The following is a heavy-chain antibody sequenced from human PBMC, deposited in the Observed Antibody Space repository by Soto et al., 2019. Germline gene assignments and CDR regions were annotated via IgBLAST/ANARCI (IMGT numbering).Heavy chain of an antibody. CDR1: GYTFTGYY. D-gene: IGHD3-22*01. CDR2: INPNSGGT. V-gene: IGHV1-2*02. Sequence: ASVKVSCKASGYTFTGYYMHWVRQAPGQGLEWMGWINPNSGGTNYAQKFQGRVTMTRDTSISTAYMELSRLRSDDTAVYYCARGRGYYDSSGYQSYYFDYWGQGTLVTVSS. J-gene: IGHJ4*02. CDR3: ARGRGYYDSSGYQSYYFDY.